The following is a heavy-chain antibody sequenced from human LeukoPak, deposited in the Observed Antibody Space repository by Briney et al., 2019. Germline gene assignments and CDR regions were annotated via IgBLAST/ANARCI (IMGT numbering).Heavy chain of an antibody. CDR3: ATHGSAHYYMDV. V-gene: IGHV3-23*01. CDR2: VTPSGSGT. CDR1: GFTFSSYG. Sequence: PGGSLRLSCAASGFTFSSYGMHWVGQAPGKRLEWVSGVTPSGSGTYYADSVKGRFTISRDNSKNTLHLQMNSLRAEDTAVYYCATHGSAHYYMDVWGKGTTVTISS. D-gene: IGHD2-2*03. J-gene: IGHJ6*03.